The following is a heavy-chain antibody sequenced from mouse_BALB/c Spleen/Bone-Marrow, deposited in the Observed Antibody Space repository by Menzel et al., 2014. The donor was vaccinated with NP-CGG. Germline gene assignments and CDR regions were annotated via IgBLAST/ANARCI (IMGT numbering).Heavy chain of an antibody. CDR1: GYSITSDYA. CDR2: ISYSDST. CDR3: AGYYDYRYYAMDY. D-gene: IGHD2-4*01. Sequence: EVQGVESGPGLVKPSQSLSLTCTVTGYSITSDYAWNWIRQFPGNKLEWMGYISYSDSTSYNPSLKSRISITRDTSKNQFFLQLNSVTTEDTATYYCAGYYDYRYYAMDYWGQGTSVTVSS. V-gene: IGHV3-2*02. J-gene: IGHJ4*01.